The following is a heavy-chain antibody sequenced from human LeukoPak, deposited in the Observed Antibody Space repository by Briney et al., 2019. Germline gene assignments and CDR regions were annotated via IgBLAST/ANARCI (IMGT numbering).Heavy chain of an antibody. CDR3: ARDRGGSSWYNWYDV. V-gene: IGHV4-4*07. J-gene: IGHJ5*02. CDR1: GDSISNNY. Sequence: PSETLSLTCSVSGDSISNNYWSWIRQPAGKGLKWFARIIYTSGNTDYNPSLRSRVTISVDTSKNQFSLKLSSVTAADTAVYYCARDRGGSSWYNWYDVWGQGILVTVSS. D-gene: IGHD6-13*01. CDR2: IIYTSGNT.